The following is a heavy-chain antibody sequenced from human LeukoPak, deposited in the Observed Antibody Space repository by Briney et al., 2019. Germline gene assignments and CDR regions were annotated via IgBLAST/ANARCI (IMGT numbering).Heavy chain of an antibody. V-gene: IGHV1-2*06. CDR2: INPNSGGT. D-gene: IGHD3-10*01. Sequence: ASVKVSCKASGYTFTGYYMHWARQAPGQGLEWMGRINPNSGGTNYAQKFQGRVTMTRDTSISTAYVELSRLRSDDTAVYYCARARGTMVRGVNAFDIWGQGTMVTVSS. CDR3: ARARGTMVRGVNAFDI. CDR1: GYTFTGYY. J-gene: IGHJ3*02.